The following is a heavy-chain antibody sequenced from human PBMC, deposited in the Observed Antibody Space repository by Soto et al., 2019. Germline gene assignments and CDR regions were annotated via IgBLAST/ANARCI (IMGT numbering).Heavy chain of an antibody. CDR2: INSDGSVS. CDR1: GFTFTNYW. J-gene: IGHJ6*03. D-gene: IGHD2-15*01. V-gene: IGHV3-74*01. Sequence: EVKLVESGGGLVQPGGSLRLSCAASGFTFTNYWMYWVRQAPGKGLVWVSRINSDGSVSSYADSEKGRLTISRDNVKNTLYLQMNSLRAEDTAVYYCARGDCVGGTCYSLAGSFYYYMDVWGKGTTVTVFS. CDR3: ARGDCVGGTCYSLAGSFYYYMDV.